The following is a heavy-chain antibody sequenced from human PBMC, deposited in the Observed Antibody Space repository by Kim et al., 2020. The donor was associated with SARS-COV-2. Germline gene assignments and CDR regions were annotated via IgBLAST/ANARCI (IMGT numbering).Heavy chain of an antibody. V-gene: IGHV3-33*01. Sequence: GGSLRLSCAASGFTFSSYGMHWVRQAPGKGLEWVAVIWYDGSNKYYADSVKGRFTISRDNSKNTLYLQMNSLRADTAVYYCARDPSPLLRYFDWLSYYYGMDVWGQGTTVTVSS. CDR2: IWYDGSNK. J-gene: IGHJ6*02. CDR1: GFTFSSYG. CDR3: ARDPSPLLRYFDWLSYYYGMDV. D-gene: IGHD3-9*01.